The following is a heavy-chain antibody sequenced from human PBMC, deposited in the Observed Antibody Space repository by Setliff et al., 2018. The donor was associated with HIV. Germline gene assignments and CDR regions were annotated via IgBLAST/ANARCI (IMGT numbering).Heavy chain of an antibody. Sequence: GGSLRLSCAASGITFSSYGMHWMRQAPGKGLEWVAAISDDGNDKYYADSVKGRFTISRDNSEDTLYLQMNSLQPEDSGVYYCANDEDLNPYFELDYWGQGNLVTVSS. CDR3: ANDEDLNPYFELDY. D-gene: IGHD3-22*01. CDR2: ISDDGNDK. V-gene: IGHV3-30*18. J-gene: IGHJ4*02. CDR1: GITFSSYG.